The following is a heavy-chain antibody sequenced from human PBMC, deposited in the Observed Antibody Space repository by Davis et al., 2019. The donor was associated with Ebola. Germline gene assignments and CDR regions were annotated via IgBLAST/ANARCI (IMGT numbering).Heavy chain of an antibody. CDR2: ISTNGESP. CDR3: VKDRFTVVVVHGGFDY. CDR1: GFTFSSYG. Sequence: GESLKISCAASGFTFSSYGMHWVRQAPGGGLESVSRISTNGESPYYAESVRGRFTISRDNSKDTLYLQMRSLRTEDTAVYYCVKDRFTVVVVHGGFDYWGQGTLVTVSS. V-gene: IGHV3-64D*06. J-gene: IGHJ4*02. D-gene: IGHD2-15*01.